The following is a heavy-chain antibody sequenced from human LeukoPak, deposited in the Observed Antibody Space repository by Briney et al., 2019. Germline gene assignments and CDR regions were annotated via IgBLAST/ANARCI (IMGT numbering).Heavy chain of an antibody. CDR2: IYYSGST. J-gene: IGHJ4*02. CDR3: ARRAPYSYEWSTLDY. V-gene: IGHV4-59*12. D-gene: IGHD5-18*01. CDR1: GGSISSYY. Sequence: SETLSLTCTVSGGSISSYYWSWIRQPPGRGLEWIGYIYYSGSTNYDPSLKSRVTISVDTSKNQFSLKLSSVTAADTAVYYCARRAPYSYEWSTLDYWGQGTLVTVSS.